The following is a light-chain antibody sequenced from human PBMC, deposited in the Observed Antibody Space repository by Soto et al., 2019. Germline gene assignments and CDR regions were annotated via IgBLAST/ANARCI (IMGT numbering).Light chain of an antibody. CDR2: AVS. Sequence: VLTQPASVSGSPGQSITISCTGTSSDVGLYDYVSWYQQHPGKAPQLMIYAVSNRPSGVSNRFSASKSGNTASLFISGLQAEDEADYYCSSYKSDSSYVFGSGTKVTVL. CDR1: SSDVGLYDY. CDR3: SSYKSDSSYV. J-gene: IGLJ1*01. V-gene: IGLV2-14*01.